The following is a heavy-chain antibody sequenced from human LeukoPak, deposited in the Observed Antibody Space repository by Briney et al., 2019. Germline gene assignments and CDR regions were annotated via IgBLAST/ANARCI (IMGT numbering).Heavy chain of an antibody. J-gene: IGHJ4*02. CDR2: IYHSGSI. CDR3: ASLHGDYENY. Sequence: SETLSLTCAVSGDSISSGYYWGWIRQPPGKGLEWIGSIYHSGSIYYNPSLKSRVTISVDTSKNQFSLKLSSVTAADTAVYYCASLHGDYENYWGQATLVTVSS. CDR1: GDSISSGYY. V-gene: IGHV4-38-2*01. D-gene: IGHD4-17*01.